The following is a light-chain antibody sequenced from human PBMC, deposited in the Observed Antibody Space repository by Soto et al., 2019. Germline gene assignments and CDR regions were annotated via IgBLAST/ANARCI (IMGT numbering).Light chain of an antibody. CDR2: GAS. Sequence: AIQLTQSPSSLSASVGDRVTITCRASQGISSALAWYQQKPGKAPNLLIFGASSLESRVPSRFSGSGSGTDFTLTISSLQPEDVATYYCQHFNNYPLTFGGGTKVEIK. V-gene: IGKV1D-13*01. CDR3: QHFNNYPLT. J-gene: IGKJ4*01. CDR1: QGISSA.